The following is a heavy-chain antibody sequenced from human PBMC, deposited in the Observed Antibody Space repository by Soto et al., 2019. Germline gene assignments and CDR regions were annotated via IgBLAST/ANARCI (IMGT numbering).Heavy chain of an antibody. CDR2: VYTVGST. V-gene: IGHV4-4*07. Sequence: PSETLSLTCTVSGGSLSNYCWSWIRQPSGRGLEWIGRVYTVGSTNYNPSLKSRATMSIDTSKKQFSLRLTSVTAADTAVYFCARSPQTHSYAQFDSWGQRSLITVS. J-gene: IGHJ4*02. CDR1: GGSLSNYC. D-gene: IGHD3-16*01. CDR3: ARSPQTHSYAQFDS.